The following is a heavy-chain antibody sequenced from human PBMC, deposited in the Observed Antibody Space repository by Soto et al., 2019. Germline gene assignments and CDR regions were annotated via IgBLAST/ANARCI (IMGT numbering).Heavy chain of an antibody. CDR3: ARITGSGPYYYYYGMDV. D-gene: IGHD2-15*01. CDR2: IDWDDDK. Sequence: FGPTLVNPTQTLTLTCTFSGFSLSPSGMCVSWIRQPPGKALEWLALIDWDDDKCYSTSLNTRLTISKGTSKNQVVLTMTNMDPVDTATYYCARITGSGPYYYYYGMDVWGQGTTVTVSS. V-gene: IGHV2-70*01. CDR1: GFSLSPSGMC. J-gene: IGHJ6*02.